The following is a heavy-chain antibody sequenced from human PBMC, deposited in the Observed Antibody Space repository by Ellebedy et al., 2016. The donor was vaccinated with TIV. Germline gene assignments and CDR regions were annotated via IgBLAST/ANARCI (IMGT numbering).Heavy chain of an antibody. CDR2: IYHSGST. V-gene: IGHV4-38-2*02. Sequence: GSLRLSCTVSGYSISSGYYWGWIRQPPGKGLEWIGSIYHSGSTYYNPSLKSRVTISVDTSKNQFSLKLSSVTAADTAVYYCAGEYGGNDAFDIWGQGTMVTVSS. J-gene: IGHJ3*02. D-gene: IGHD4-23*01. CDR1: GYSISSGYY. CDR3: AGEYGGNDAFDI.